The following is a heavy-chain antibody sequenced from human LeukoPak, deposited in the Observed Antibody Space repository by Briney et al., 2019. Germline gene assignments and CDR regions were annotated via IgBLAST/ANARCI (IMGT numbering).Heavy chain of an antibody. CDR1: GGSISSYY. Sequence: SETLSLTCTVSGGSISSYYWSWIRQPPGKGLEWIGYIYYSGSTNYNPSLKSRVTISVDTSKNQFSLKLSSVTAADTAVYYCARSNECSSSSCYHYYYYGMDVWGQGTKVTVSS. D-gene: IGHD2-2*01. CDR2: IYYSGST. J-gene: IGHJ6*02. CDR3: ARSNECSSSSCYHYYYYGMDV. V-gene: IGHV4-59*01.